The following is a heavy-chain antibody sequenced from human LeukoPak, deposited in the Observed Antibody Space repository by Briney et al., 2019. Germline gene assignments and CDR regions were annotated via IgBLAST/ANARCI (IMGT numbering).Heavy chain of an antibody. Sequence: PGGSLRLSCAASGFTFSSYWMSWVRQAPGKGLEWVANIKQDGSEKYYVDSVNGRFTISRDNAKNSLYLQMNSLRAEDTAVYYCARGVTMIVVAMGYWGQGTLVTVSS. D-gene: IGHD3-22*01. J-gene: IGHJ4*02. CDR3: ARGVTMIVVAMGY. CDR2: IKQDGSEK. V-gene: IGHV3-7*01. CDR1: GFTFSSYW.